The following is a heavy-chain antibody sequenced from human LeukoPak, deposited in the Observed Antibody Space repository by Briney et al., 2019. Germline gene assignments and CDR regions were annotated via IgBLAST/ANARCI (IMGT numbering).Heavy chain of an antibody. CDR2: MNHSGST. V-gene: IGHV4-34*01. Sequence: PSETLSLTCAVYGGPFTANYWSWIRQPPGKGLEWIGEMNHSGSTNYNPSLKSRVTISVDTSKKQLSLKLTSVSAADTAVYYCARRPTGDPKFDYWGQGTLVTVSS. CDR1: GGPFTANY. CDR3: ARRPTGDPKFDY. J-gene: IGHJ4*02. D-gene: IGHD7-27*01.